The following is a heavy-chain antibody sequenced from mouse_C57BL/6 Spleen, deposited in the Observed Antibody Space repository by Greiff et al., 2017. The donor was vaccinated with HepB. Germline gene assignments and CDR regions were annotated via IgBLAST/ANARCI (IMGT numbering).Heavy chain of an antibody. CDR2: INPNYGTT. Sequence: VHVKQSGPELVKPGASVKISCKASGYSFTDYNMNWVKQSNGKSLEWIGVINPNYGTTSYNQKFKGKATLTVDQSSSTAYMQLNSLTSEDSAVYYCARGGRQLSSFDYWGQGTTLTVSS. CDR1: GYSFTDYN. D-gene: IGHD3-2*02. V-gene: IGHV1-39*01. CDR3: ARGGRQLSSFDY. J-gene: IGHJ2*01.